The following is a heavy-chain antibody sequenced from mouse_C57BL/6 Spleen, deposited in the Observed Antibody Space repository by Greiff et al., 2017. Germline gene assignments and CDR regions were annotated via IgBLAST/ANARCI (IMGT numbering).Heavy chain of an antibody. CDR2: IYPGDGAT. Sequence: QVQLQQSGAELVKPGASVKISCKASGYAFRSYWMNWVKQRPGKGLEWIGQIYPGDGATNYNGKFKGKATLTAYQSSSTAYMQLSSLTSEDSAVYFCARSGTYDGYSYYYAMDYWGQGTSVTVSS. J-gene: IGHJ4*01. CDR1: GYAFRSYW. V-gene: IGHV1-80*01. CDR3: ARSGTYDGYSYYYAMDY. D-gene: IGHD2-3*01.